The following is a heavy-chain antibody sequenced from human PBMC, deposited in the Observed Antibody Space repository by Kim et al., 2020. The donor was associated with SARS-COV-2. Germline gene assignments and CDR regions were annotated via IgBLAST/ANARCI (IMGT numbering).Heavy chain of an antibody. J-gene: IGHJ4*02. CDR3: ARGHFLRSSSSWFDY. D-gene: IGHD6-6*01. Sequence: SETLSLTCAVYGGSFSGYYWSWIRQPPGKGLEWIGEINHSGSTNYNPSLKSRVTISVDTSKNQFSLKLSSVTAADTAVYYCARGHFLRSSSSWFDYWGQGTLVTVSS. V-gene: IGHV4-34*01. CDR2: INHSGST. CDR1: GGSFSGYY.